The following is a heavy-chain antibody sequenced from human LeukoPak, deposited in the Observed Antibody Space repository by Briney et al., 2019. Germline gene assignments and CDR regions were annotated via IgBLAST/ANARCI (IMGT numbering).Heavy chain of an antibody. V-gene: IGHV3-21*01. CDR1: GFTFSSYS. Sequence: GGSLRLSCAASGFTFSSYSMNWVRQAPGKGLEWVSSISSSSSYIYYADSVKGRFTISRDNAKNSLYLQTNSLRAEDTAVYYCARDRSSSFSWFDPWGQGTLVTVSS. CDR3: ARDRSSSFSWFDP. D-gene: IGHD6-6*01. CDR2: ISSSSSYI. J-gene: IGHJ5*02.